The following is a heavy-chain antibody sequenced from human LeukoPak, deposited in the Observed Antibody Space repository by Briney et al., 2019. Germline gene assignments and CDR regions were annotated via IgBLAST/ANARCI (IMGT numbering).Heavy chain of an antibody. D-gene: IGHD2-2*01. V-gene: IGHV1-18*04. Sequence: ASVKVSCKASGYTFTSYGISWVRQAPGQGLEWMGWISAYNGNTNYAQKLQGRVTMTTDTSTSTAYMELRGLRSDDTAVYYCARSRIVVVPAAPYYFDYWGQGTLVTVSS. CDR1: GYTFTSYG. CDR2: ISAYNGNT. J-gene: IGHJ4*02. CDR3: ARSRIVVVPAAPYYFDY.